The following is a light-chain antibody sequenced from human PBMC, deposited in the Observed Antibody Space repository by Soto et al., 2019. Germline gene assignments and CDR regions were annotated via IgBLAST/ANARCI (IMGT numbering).Light chain of an antibody. CDR1: RSDVGFYNY. V-gene: IGLV2-14*01. Sequence: QSVLTQPASVSGSPGQSIAISCTGSRSDVGFYNYLSWYQQHPGKVPKLIIYEVTNRPSGVSNRFSCSKSGNTAFLTISGPQAEDEADYYCCSYTTSSTRVFGTGTKVTVL. CDR3: CSYTTSSTRV. J-gene: IGLJ1*01. CDR2: EVT.